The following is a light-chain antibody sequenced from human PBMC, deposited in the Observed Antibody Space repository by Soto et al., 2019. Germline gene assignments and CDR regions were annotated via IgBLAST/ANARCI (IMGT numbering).Light chain of an antibody. J-gene: IGKJ1*01. Sequence: DIQMTQSPSTLSASVGDRVIITCRASQSISSWLAWYQQKPGKDTNLLIYKVSTLNSGVPSRFNGSGSLTEFTLTISSPAPDYFATYYCQQDDNASWTVRQGTKVEI. CDR2: KVS. CDR3: QQDDNASWT. V-gene: IGKV1-5*03. CDR1: QSISSW.